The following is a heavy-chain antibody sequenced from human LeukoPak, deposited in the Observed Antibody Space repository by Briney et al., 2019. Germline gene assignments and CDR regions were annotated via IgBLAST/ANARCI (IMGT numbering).Heavy chain of an antibody. CDR1: GGSIGSGRYY. CDR2: IYNSGST. CDR3: ARAYSNSPLWWFDP. Sequence: SETLSLTCTVSGGSIGSGRYYWSWIRQHPGKGLEWIGYIYNSGSTYYNPSLKSRVTISIDTSKNQFSLKLSSVTAADTAVYHCARAYSNSPLWWFDPWGQGTLVTVSS. D-gene: IGHD4-11*01. V-gene: IGHV4-31*03. J-gene: IGHJ5*02.